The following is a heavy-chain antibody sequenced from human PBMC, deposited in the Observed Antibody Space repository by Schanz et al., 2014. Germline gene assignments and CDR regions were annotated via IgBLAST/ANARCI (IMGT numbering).Heavy chain of an antibody. V-gene: IGHV1-8*01. J-gene: IGHJ5*02. CDR1: GYTFTSYD. D-gene: IGHD3-16*01. CDR3: TKVRTFWP. CDR2: MNSKTGNT. Sequence: QVQLVQSGAEVKKPGASVRLSCEASGYTFTSYDINWVRQATGQGLEWMGWMNSKTGNTGYAQRFQGRVTMTRNTSITTGYLELSRLRSGDTAVYYCTKVRTFWPWGQGALVTASA.